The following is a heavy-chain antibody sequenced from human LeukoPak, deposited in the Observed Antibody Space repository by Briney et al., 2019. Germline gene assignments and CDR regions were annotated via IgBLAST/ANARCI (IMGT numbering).Heavy chain of an antibody. D-gene: IGHD6-19*01. CDR3: ASRSGGDY. CDR1: GLTVSNNY. CDR2: IYSGGST. V-gene: IGHV3-66*01. Sequence: PGGSLRLSCAVSGLTVSNNYMRWVRQAPGKGLEWVSVIYSGGSTYYADSVKGRFSISRDNSKNTLYLQMNSLRAEDTAVYYCASRSGGDYWGQGTLVTVSS. J-gene: IGHJ4*02.